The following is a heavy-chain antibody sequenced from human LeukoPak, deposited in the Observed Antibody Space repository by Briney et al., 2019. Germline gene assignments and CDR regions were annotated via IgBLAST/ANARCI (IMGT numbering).Heavy chain of an antibody. CDR1: GFIFSNYG. CDR3: ARGVSDVVVPAAMIPDLHKAPGDYYYYYYYMDV. D-gene: IGHD2-2*01. V-gene: IGHV3-30*19. CDR2: ITSDGKNK. Sequence: GGSLRLSCAASGFIFSNYGMHWVRQPPGKGLEWLAFITSDGKNKYYTDPVKGGFTISRDNSENTLYLQMNILRPEDTAVYYCARGVSDVVVPAAMIPDLHKAPGDYYYYYYYMDVWGKGTTVTVSS. J-gene: IGHJ6*03.